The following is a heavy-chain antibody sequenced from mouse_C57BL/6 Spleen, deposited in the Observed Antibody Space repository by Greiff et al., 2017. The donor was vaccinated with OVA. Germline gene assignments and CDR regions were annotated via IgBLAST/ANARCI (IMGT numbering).Heavy chain of an antibody. CDR1: GYTFTSYW. J-gene: IGHJ2*01. D-gene: IGHD1-1*01. CDR3: ARGIPITTVVATNYFDY. CDR2: IDPSDSYT. Sequence: VQLQQPGAELVKPGASVKLSCKASGYTFTSYWMKWVKQRPGQGLEWIGEIDPSDSYTNYNQKFKGKATLTVDTSSSTAYMQLSSLTSEDSAVYYCARGIPITTVVATNYFDYWGQGTTLTVSS. V-gene: IGHV1-50*01.